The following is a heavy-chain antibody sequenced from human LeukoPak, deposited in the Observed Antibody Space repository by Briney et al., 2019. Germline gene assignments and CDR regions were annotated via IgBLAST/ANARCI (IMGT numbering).Heavy chain of an antibody. V-gene: IGHV1-18*04. CDR2: ISAYNGNT. CDR1: GYIFTSYG. Sequence: ASVKVSCKASGYIFTSYGISWVRQAPGQGLEWMGWISAYNGNTNYAQKLQGRVTMTTDTSTSTAYMELRSLRSDDTAVYYCARDTARYYGSGSYYNGDYWGQGTLVTVSS. J-gene: IGHJ4*02. D-gene: IGHD3-10*01. CDR3: ARDTARYYGSGSYYNGDY.